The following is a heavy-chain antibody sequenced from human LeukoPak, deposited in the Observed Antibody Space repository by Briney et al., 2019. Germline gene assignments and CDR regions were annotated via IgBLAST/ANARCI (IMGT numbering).Heavy chain of an antibody. CDR2: INHSGST. Sequence: SETLSLTCAVYGGSFSGYYWSWIRQPPGKGLEWIGGINHSGSTNYNPSLKSRVTISVDTSKNQFSLKLSSVTAADTAVYYCARGSMRNSEIDYWGQGTLVTVSS. D-gene: IGHD2/OR15-2a*01. J-gene: IGHJ4*02. CDR1: GGSFSGYY. CDR3: ARGSMRNSEIDY. V-gene: IGHV4-34*01.